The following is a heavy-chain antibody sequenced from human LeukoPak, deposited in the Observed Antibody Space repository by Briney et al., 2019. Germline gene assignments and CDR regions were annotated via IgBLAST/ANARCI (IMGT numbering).Heavy chain of an antibody. V-gene: IGHV3-23*01. Sequence: AGGPLRLSCVASVLTYRSYAMSWVRQATGEGGEWVSAIRGSGDSAYCADSVKGRFTISRDNSKNTLYLQMNSLRAEDTAVYYCARESDSSWLKWGQGTLVTVSS. CDR2: IRGSGDSA. CDR1: VLTYRSYA. D-gene: IGHD6-13*01. CDR3: ARESDSSWLK. J-gene: IGHJ4*02.